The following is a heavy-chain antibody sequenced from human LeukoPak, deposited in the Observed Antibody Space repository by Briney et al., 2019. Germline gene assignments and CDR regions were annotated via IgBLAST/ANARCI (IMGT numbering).Heavy chain of an antibody. J-gene: IGHJ4*02. CDR1: GFTFSSFA. CDR2: ISGSGGDT. CDR3: AKDRHGVTS. Sequence: PGGSLRLSCVASGFTFSSFAMSWVRQAPGRGLEWVSGISGSGGDTYYADSVKGRFTISRDNSKSTLFLQMNTLRAEDTAIYYCAKDRHGVTSGGQGTLVTVSS. D-gene: IGHD3-3*01. V-gene: IGHV3-23*01.